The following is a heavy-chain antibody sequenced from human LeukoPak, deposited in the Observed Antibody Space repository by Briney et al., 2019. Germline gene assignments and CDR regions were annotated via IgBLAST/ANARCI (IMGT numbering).Heavy chain of an antibody. CDR1: GYTFTGYY. V-gene: IGHV1-2*02. CDR2: INPNSGGT. J-gene: IGHJ4*02. D-gene: IGHD6-19*01. CDR3: ARTIQWRQVADY. Sequence: ASVKVSCKASGYTFTGYYMHWVRQAPGQGLEWMGWINPNSGGTNYAQKFQGRVTMTRDTSISTAYMELSRLRSDDTAVYYCARTIQWRQVADYWGQGTLVTVSS.